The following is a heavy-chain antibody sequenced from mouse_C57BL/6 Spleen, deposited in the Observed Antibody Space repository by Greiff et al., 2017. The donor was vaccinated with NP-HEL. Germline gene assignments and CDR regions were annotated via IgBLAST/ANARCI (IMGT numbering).Heavy chain of an antibody. J-gene: IGHJ2*01. CDR2: ISGGGGNN. CDR1: GFTFSSYT. Sequence: EVKLVESGGGLVKPGGSLKLSCAASGFTFSSYTMSWVRQTPEKRLEWVATISGGGGNNYYPDSVKGRFTISRDNAKNTLYLQMRSLRSEDTALYDCASMITTGYYFDYWGQGTTLTVSS. V-gene: IGHV5-9*01. CDR3: ASMITTGYYFDY. D-gene: IGHD2-4*01.